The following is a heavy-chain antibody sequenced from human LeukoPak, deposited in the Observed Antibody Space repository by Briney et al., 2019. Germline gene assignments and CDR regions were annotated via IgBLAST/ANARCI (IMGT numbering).Heavy chain of an antibody. CDR3: ARPFGVVIAYYYYYYGMDV. Sequence: SSVTVTFKSSGGTFSIYAISWVRQAPAQGLEWMGGIIPIFGTANYAQKFEGRVTITADESTSTAYMEVSSLRSEDTAVYYCARPFGVVIAYYYYYYGMDVWGQGATVTVSS. J-gene: IGHJ6*02. D-gene: IGHD3-3*01. V-gene: IGHV1-69*13. CDR1: GGTFSIYA. CDR2: IIPIFGTA.